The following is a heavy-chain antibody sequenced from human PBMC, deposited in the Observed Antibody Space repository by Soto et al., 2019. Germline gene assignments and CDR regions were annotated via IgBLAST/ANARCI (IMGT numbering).Heavy chain of an antibody. V-gene: IGHV4-39*01. CDR3: ARYAVVATIRPFDY. Sequence: PSETLCLTCTVSGGSISSSSYYWGWIRQPPGKGLEWIGSIYYSGSTYYNPSLKSRVTISVDTSKNQFSLKLSSVTAADTAVYYCARYAVVATIRPFDYWGQGTLVTVSS. CDR2: IYYSGST. D-gene: IGHD5-12*01. J-gene: IGHJ4*02. CDR1: GGSISSSSYY.